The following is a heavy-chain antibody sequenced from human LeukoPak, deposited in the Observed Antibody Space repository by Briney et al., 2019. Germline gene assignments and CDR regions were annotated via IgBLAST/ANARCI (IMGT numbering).Heavy chain of an antibody. CDR3: ARHVVVALSGSVLGWFDP. CDR2: IYYSGST. Sequence: SETLSLTCTVSGGSISSYYWSWIRQPPGRGLEWIGYIYYSGSTNYNPSLKSRVTISVDTSKNQFSLKLSSVTAADTAVYYCARHVVVALSGSVLGWFDPWGQGTLVTVSS. V-gene: IGHV4-59*08. D-gene: IGHD3-10*01. J-gene: IGHJ5*02. CDR1: GGSISSYY.